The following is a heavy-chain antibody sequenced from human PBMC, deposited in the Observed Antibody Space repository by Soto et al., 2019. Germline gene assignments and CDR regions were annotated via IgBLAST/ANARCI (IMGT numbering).Heavy chain of an antibody. V-gene: IGHV4-61*01. Sequence: SVTLSLTCTVSGGSVRSGYYWHWIRQPPGKGLEWIGYIYHSGSTNYNPSLKSRVTISVDTSKNQFSLKLSSVTTADTAVYYCAIDRTGSSPPRAWAQGTLVTVSS. D-gene: IGHD6-6*01. CDR1: GGSVRSGYY. J-gene: IGHJ5*02. CDR2: IYHSGST. CDR3: AIDRTGSSPPRA.